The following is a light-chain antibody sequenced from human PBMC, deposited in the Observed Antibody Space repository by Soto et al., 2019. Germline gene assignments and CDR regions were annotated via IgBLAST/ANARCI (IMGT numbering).Light chain of an antibody. CDR2: RVT. CDR1: SSDVGAYNY. J-gene: IGLJ2*01. V-gene: IGLV2-14*01. Sequence: QSALTQPASVSGSPGQSITISCTGSSSDVGAYNYVSWYQHHPGEAPKLIIYRVTKRPSGVSSRFSASKSGNTASLTISGLQAEDECHYYCSSYTSNNTVIFGGGTKLTVL. CDR3: SSYTSNNTVI.